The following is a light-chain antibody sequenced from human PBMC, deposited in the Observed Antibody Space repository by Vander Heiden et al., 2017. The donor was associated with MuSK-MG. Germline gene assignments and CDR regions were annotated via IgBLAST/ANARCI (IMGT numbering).Light chain of an antibody. CDR2: AAS. CDR1: QGISSW. Sequence: DLPVTPSPSSVSASVVDRVTITCRASQGISSWLAWSQQKSGKATKLLIYAASSLHLGVPSRSSGSGHGTDSTLTISIRQLEDFETSYFPRANSFPVSTFGHGTKVDIK. CDR3: PRANSFPVST. V-gene: IGKV1-12*01. J-gene: IGKJ3*01.